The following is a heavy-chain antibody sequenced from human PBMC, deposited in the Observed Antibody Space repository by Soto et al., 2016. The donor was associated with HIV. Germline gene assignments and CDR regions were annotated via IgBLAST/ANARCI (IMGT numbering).Heavy chain of an antibody. CDR2: IGTAGDT. D-gene: IGHD3-10*01. V-gene: IGHV3-13*04. CDR3: ARGYHYGSGSFSYYGLDV. J-gene: IGHJ6*02. Sequence: EVQLVESGGGLVQPGGSLRLSCAASGFTFTTYDMHWVRQVTGKGLEWVSAIGTAGDTYYPGSVKGRFTISRENAKNSLYLQMNSLRAGDTAVYYCARGYHYGSGSFSYYGLDVWGQGTTVTVSS. CDR1: GFTFTTYD.